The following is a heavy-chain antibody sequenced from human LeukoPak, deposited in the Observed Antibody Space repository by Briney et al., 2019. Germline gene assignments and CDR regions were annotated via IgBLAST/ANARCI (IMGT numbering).Heavy chain of an antibody. CDR2: IYYTGST. V-gene: IGHV4-39*01. CDR3: ARREYGSGSYYDY. J-gene: IGHJ4*02. D-gene: IGHD3-10*01. Sequence: PSETLSLTCTVSGGSISSYYWGWIRQPPGKGLEWIGSIYYTGSTYYNPSLKRRLTISVDRPKNQFSLKLSSVTAADTAVYYCARREYGSGSYYDYWGQGTLVTVSS. CDR1: GGSISSYY.